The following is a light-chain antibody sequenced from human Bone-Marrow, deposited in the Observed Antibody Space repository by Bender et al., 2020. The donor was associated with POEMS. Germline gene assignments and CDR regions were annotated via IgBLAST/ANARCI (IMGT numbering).Light chain of an antibody. CDR3: TSYADTNKI. V-gene: IGLV2-8*01. J-gene: IGLJ1*01. CDR2: EVF. Sequence: QSALTQPPSASGSPGQSVTISCTGTSSDVGAYNYVSWYQQHPCQAPKLIIYEVFRRPAGVPDRFSGAKSGNTASLTVSGLQAEDEADYYCTSYADTNKIFGTGTKVIVL. CDR1: SSDVGAYNY.